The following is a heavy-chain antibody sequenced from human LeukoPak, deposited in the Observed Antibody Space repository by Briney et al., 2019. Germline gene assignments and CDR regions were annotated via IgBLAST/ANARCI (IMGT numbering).Heavy chain of an antibody. Sequence: SETLSLTCTVSGGSISSYYWSWIRQPPGRGLEWIGYIYYSGSTNYNPSLKSRVTISVDTSKNQFSLKLSSVTAADTAVYYCARVLGYRIDPWGQGTLVTVSS. V-gene: IGHV4-59*01. J-gene: IGHJ5*02. CDR1: GGSISSYY. CDR2: IYYSGST. CDR3: ARVLGYRIDP. D-gene: IGHD5-12*01.